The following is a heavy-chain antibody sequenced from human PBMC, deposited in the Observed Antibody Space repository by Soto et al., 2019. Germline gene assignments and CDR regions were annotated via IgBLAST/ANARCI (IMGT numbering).Heavy chain of an antibody. V-gene: IGHV4-30-2*02. CDR2: IYHSGST. CDR3: ARRHGGTFAY. J-gene: IGHJ4*02. Sequence: SETLSLTCAVSGGSISSGGYSWSWIRQPPGKGLEWIGYIYHSGSTYYNPSLKSRVTIPVDTSKNQFSLKLSSVTAAGTAVYYCARRHGGTFAYWGQGTLVTVSS. CDR1: GGSISSGGYS. D-gene: IGHD2-15*01.